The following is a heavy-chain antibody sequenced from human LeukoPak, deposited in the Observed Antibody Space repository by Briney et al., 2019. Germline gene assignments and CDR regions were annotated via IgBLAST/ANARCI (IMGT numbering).Heavy chain of an antibody. CDR1: GGSISSGGYY. CDR3: ASSRFRGGSYRSLGPDV. V-gene: IGHV4-31*03. J-gene: IGHJ6*02. Sequence: SQTLSLTCTVSGGSISSGGYYWSWIRQHPGKGLEWIGYIYYSGSTYYNPSLQSRVTISVDTSKNQFSLKLSSVTAADTAVYYCASSRFRGGSYRSLGPDVWGQGPTVTVSS. CDR2: IYYSGST. D-gene: IGHD3-16*02.